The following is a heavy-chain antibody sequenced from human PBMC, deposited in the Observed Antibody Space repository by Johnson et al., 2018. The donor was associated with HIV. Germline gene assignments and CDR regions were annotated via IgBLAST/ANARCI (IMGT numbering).Heavy chain of an antibody. CDR3: AKFLLMYEERSGTFDI. Sequence: VQVVESGGGLVQPGGSLRLSCAASGFTFSSYAMYWVRQAPGKGLEYVSAISSNGGSTYYANSVKGRFTISRDNSKNTLYLQMGSLRVEDTAVYYCAKFLLMYEERSGTFDIWGQGTMVTVSS. J-gene: IGHJ3*02. V-gene: IGHV3-64*01. D-gene: IGHD2-8*01. CDR2: ISSNGGST. CDR1: GFTFSSYA.